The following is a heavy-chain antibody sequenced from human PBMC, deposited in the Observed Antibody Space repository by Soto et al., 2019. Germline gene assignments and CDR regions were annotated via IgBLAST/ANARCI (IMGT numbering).Heavy chain of an antibody. Sequence: ASVKVSCKASGYTFTGYYMHWVRQAPGQGLEWMGWINPNSGGTNYAQKFQGWVTMTRDTSISTAYMELSRLRSDDTAVYYCARSGYSSSWYEDYYYGMDVWGQGTTVTVS. J-gene: IGHJ6*02. V-gene: IGHV1-2*04. CDR1: GYTFTGYY. CDR3: ARSGYSSSWYEDYYYGMDV. D-gene: IGHD6-13*01. CDR2: INPNSGGT.